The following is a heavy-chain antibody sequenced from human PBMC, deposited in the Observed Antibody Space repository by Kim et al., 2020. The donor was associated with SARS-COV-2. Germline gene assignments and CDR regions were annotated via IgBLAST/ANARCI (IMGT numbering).Heavy chain of an antibody. CDR1: GYTFTSYG. CDR3: ASEYYYDSSGYNDAFDI. J-gene: IGHJ3*02. V-gene: IGHV1-18*01. Sequence: SVKVSCKASGYTFTSYGISWVRQAPGQGLEWMGWISAYNGNTNYAQKLQGRVTMTTDTSTSTAYMELRSLRSDDTAVYYCASEYYYDSSGYNDAFDIWGQGTMVTVSS. CDR2: ISAYNGNT. D-gene: IGHD3-22*01.